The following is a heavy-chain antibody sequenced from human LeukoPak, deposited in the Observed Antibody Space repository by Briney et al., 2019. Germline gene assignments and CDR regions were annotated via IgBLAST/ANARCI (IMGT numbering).Heavy chain of an antibody. J-gene: IGHJ4*02. CDR3: ARDLRQWLDY. CDR2: IYYSGST. CDR1: GGSISSSSYY. D-gene: IGHD6-19*01. Sequence: SETLPLTCTVSGGSISSSSYYWGWIRQPPGKGLEWIGSIYYSGSTYYNPSLKSRVTISVDTSKNQFSLKLSSVTAADTAVYYCARDLRQWLDYWGQGTLVTVSS. V-gene: IGHV4-39*07.